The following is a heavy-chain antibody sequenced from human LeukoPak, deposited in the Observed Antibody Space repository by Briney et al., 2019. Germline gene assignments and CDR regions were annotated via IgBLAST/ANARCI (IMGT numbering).Heavy chain of an antibody. CDR1: GGTFSNYA. J-gene: IGHJ4*02. CDR3: ARVRIAAAGTSFDY. D-gene: IGHD6-13*01. V-gene: IGHV1-69*06. CDR2: IIPIFGTA. Sequence: EASVKVSCKASGGTFSNYAISWVRQAPGQGHEWTGGIIPIFGTANYAQKFQGRVTITADKSTSTAYMELSSLRSEDTAVYYCARVRIAAAGTSFDYWGQGTLVTVSS.